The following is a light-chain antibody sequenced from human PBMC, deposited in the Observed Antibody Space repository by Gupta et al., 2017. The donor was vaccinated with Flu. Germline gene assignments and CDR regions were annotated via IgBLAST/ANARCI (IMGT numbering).Light chain of an antibody. J-gene: IGLJ3*02. V-gene: IGLV4-69*01. CDR2: LNSDGSH. CDR3: QSWGTAIRV. Sequence: QLVLTQPPSASASLGASVKLTCTLSSAHSSNDIAWHQQQPEKGPRYLIKLNSDGSHYKGDGIPDRFSGSSSGAGRYLTNTSLQAEDEADYYCQSWGTAIRVFGGGTKLTVL. CDR1: SAHSSND.